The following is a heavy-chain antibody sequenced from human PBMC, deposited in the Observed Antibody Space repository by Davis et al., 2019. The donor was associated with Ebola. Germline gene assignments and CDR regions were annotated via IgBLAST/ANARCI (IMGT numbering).Heavy chain of an antibody. J-gene: IGHJ4*02. D-gene: IGHD4-17*01. CDR3: ARDYYGDYRVDY. V-gene: IGHV3-48*02. CDR1: GFTFSSYA. CDR2: ISSSGSTI. Sequence: GGSLRLSCAASGFTFSSYAMSWVRQAPGKGLEWVSYISSSGSTIYYADSVKGRFTVSRDNARNSLYLQMNSLRDEDTAAYYCARDYYGDYRVDYWGQGTLVTVSS.